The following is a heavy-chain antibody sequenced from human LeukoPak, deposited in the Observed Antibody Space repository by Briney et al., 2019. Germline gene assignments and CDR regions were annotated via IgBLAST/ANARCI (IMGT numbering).Heavy chain of an antibody. Sequence: PGGSLRLSCAASGFXFSGYWVHWVRQAPGKGLVWVSRIKSDGTSTTYADSVKGRFTTSRDNAKSPLYLQMNSLRAEDTAVYYCARSDWFDPWGQGTLVTVSS. J-gene: IGHJ5*02. V-gene: IGHV3-74*01. CDR2: IKSDGTST. CDR3: ARSDWFDP. CDR1: GFXFSGYW.